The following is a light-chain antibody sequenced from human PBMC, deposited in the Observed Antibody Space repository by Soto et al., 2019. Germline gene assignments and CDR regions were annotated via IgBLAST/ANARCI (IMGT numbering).Light chain of an antibody. Sequence: PWERATLSCRASQSVSSYLAWYQQKPGQAPRLLIYAASTLQSGVPSRFSGSGSGTDFTLTISCLQSEDFATYYCQQYYSFPWTFGQGTKVDIK. CDR2: AAS. V-gene: IGKV3-15*01. CDR1: QSVSSY. CDR3: QQYYSFPWT. J-gene: IGKJ1*01.